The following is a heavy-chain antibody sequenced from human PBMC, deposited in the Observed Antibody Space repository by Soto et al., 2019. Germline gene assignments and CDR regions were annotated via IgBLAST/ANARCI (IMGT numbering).Heavy chain of an antibody. D-gene: IGHD3-3*01. J-gene: IGHJ6*02. V-gene: IGHV1-69*06. CDR2: IIPIFGTV. CDR3: ARGRFLEWLSNYYYYAMDV. CDR1: GGTFSSYA. Sequence: ASVKVSCKASGGTFSSYAINWVRQAPGQGLEWMGGIIPIFGTVNYAQKFQGRVTITADKSTSTAYMELTSLRSEDTAVYFCARGRFLEWLSNYYYYAMDVWGQGTTVTVSS.